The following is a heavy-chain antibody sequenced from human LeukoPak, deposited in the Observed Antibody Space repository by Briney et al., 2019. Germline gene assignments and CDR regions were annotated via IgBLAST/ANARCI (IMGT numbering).Heavy chain of an antibody. Sequence: PGGSLRLSCAASGFTFSNYWMIWVRQAQGKGLEWVGNIKEDGSEKRYADSVRGRFTISRDNAQTSIYLQMNSLRAEDTAVYYCGKRSKHCLQLTWGQETLVPSPQ. CDR2: IKEDGSEK. J-gene: IGHJ5*02. D-gene: IGHD1-1*01. CDR3: GKRSKHCLQLT. V-gene: IGHV3-7*05. CDR1: GFTFSNYW.